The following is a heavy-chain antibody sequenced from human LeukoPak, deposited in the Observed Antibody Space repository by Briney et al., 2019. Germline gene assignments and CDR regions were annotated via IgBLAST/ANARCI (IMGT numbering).Heavy chain of an antibody. J-gene: IGHJ3*01. Sequence: SETLSLTCTVSVGSISSYYWSWIRQPPGKGLEWIGYIYYSGSTNYNPSLKSRVTISVDTSRNQFSLKLSSVTAADTAVYYCPRAQAQDGYNPWGQGTMVTVSS. D-gene: IGHD5-24*01. CDR3: PRAQAQDGYNP. CDR2: IYYSGST. V-gene: IGHV4-59*01. CDR1: VGSISSYY.